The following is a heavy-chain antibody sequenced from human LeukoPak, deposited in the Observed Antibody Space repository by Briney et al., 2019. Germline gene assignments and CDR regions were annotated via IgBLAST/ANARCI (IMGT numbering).Heavy chain of an antibody. CDR1: GYTFTGYY. Sequence: ASVKVSCKASGYTFTGYYMHWVRQAPGQGLEWMGWINPNSGGTNYAQKFQGRVTMTRDTSISTAYMELSRLGSDDTAVYYCARPRRYSSSWYFDYWGQGTLVTVSS. D-gene: IGHD6-13*01. J-gene: IGHJ4*02. V-gene: IGHV1-2*02. CDR2: INPNSGGT. CDR3: ARPRRYSSSWYFDY.